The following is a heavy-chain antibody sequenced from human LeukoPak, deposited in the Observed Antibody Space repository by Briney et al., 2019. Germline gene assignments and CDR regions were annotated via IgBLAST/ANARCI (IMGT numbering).Heavy chain of an antibody. J-gene: IGHJ3*02. CDR1: GYTFTSYG. D-gene: IGHD6-13*01. V-gene: IGHV1-18*01. CDR2: IGAYNGNT. CDR3: ARCGRYSSSWYQTSDAFDI. Sequence: ASVKVSCKASGYTFTSYGISWVRQAPGQGLEWMGWIGAYNGNTNYAQKLQGRVTMTTDTSTSTAYMELRSLRSDDTAVYYCARCGRYSSSWYQTSDAFDIWGQGTMVTVSS.